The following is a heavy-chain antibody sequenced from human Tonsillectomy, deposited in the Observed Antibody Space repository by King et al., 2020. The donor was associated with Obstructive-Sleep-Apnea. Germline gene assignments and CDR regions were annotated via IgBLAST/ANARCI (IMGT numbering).Heavy chain of an antibody. CDR2: ISNDGTYT. V-gene: IGHV3-30*03. D-gene: IGHD3-10*01. Sequence: VQLVESGGGVVQPGRSLRLSCAASGFTFSPYVMYWVRQAPGKGLEWVTLISNDGTYTYYADSVKGRFTISRDNSKNKLFLQMNSLRVEDTAVYYCAREGITLVRGVGSGMDVWGQGTTVTVSS. CDR3: AREGITLVRGVGSGMDV. J-gene: IGHJ6*02. CDR1: GFTFSPYV.